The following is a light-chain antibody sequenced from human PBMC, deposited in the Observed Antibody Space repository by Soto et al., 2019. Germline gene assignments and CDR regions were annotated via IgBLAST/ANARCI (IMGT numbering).Light chain of an antibody. V-gene: IGKV3-11*01. J-gene: IGKJ2*01. CDR2: DAY. Sequence: EIVLTQSPATLSLSPGERATLSCRASQSFSSYLAWYQQKPGQAPRLLIYDAYNRSTGIPARFSCGGSGTDFTLTISSLEPEDFAVYYCQQRFNWPRFTFGQGTKLDIK. CDR3: QQRFNWPRFT. CDR1: QSFSSY.